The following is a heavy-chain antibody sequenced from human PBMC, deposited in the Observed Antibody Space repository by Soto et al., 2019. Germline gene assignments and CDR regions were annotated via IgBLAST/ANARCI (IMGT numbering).Heavy chain of an antibody. J-gene: IGHJ4*02. D-gene: IGHD2-15*01. CDR1: GGSISSYY. CDR2: IYYSGST. V-gene: IGHV4-59*08. CDR3: ARRYGGTFDY. Sequence: QVQLQASGPGLVKPSETLSLTCTVSGGSISSYYWSWIRHPPGKGLEWIGYIYYSGSTNYNPSLKSRVTRSVDTSKKQFSLKLSSVTAADTAVYYCARRYGGTFDYWGQGTLVTVSS.